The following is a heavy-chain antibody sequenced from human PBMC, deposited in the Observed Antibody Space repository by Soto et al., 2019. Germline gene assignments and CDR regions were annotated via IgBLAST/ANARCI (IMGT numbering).Heavy chain of an antibody. D-gene: IGHD3-10*01. J-gene: IGHJ4*02. CDR1: GLSLSTARRS. CDR3: ARSRGWGGLGPNDY. V-gene: IGHV2-26*01. Sequence: QVTLKESGPVLVKPTETLTLTCTVPGLSLSTARRSVSWIRQPTGKALEWLAHIFSNDAKAYSASLKSRRTISKDTSKSQVGLTVTNMDPVDTATYDCARSRGWGGLGPNDYWGQGTLVTVSS. CDR2: IFSNDAK.